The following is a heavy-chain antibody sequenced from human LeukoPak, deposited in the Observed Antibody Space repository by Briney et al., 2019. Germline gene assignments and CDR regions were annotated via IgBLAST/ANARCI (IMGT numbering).Heavy chain of an antibody. Sequence: SVKVSCKASGCTFSSYAISWVRQAPGQGLEWMGGIIPIFGTANYAQKFQGRVTITTDESTSTAYMELSSLRSEDTAVYYCERDRKRYCGGDCYLGNWGQGTLVTVSS. CDR2: IIPIFGTA. CDR3: ERDRKRYCGGDCYLGN. D-gene: IGHD2-21*02. V-gene: IGHV1-69*05. CDR1: GCTFSSYA. J-gene: IGHJ4*02.